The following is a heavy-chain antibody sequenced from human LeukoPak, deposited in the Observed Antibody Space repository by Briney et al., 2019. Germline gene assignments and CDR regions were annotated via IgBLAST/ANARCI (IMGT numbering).Heavy chain of an antibody. V-gene: IGHV1-8*03. CDR2: MNPNSGNT. CDR1: GYTFTSYD. Sequence: ASVKVSCKASGYTFTSYDINWVRQATGQGLEWMGWMNPNSGNTGYAQKFQGRVTITRNTSISTAYMELSSLRSEDTAVYYCARALDYGTTRYYYYYYMDVWGKGTTVTVSS. D-gene: IGHD4-17*01. CDR3: ARALDYGTTRYYYYYYMDV. J-gene: IGHJ6*03.